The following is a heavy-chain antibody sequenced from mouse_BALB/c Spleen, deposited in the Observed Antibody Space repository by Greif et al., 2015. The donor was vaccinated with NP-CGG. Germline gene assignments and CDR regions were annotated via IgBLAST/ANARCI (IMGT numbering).Heavy chain of an antibody. CDR3: TRSATGTSFDY. J-gene: IGHJ2*01. CDR1: GYTFTSYW. V-gene: IGHV1-5*01. Sequence: EVQGVESGTVLARPGASVKMSCKASGYTFTSYWMHWVKQRPGQGLEWIGAIYPGNSDTSYNQKFKGKAKLTAVTSTSTAYMELSSLTNEDSAVYYCTRSATGTSFDYWGQGTTLTVSS. D-gene: IGHD4-1*02. CDR2: IYPGNSDT.